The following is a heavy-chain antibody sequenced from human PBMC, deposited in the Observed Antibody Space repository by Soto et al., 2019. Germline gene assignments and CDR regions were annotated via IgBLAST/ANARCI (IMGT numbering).Heavy chain of an antibody. Sequence: QVQLVQSGAEVKKPGSSVKVSCEASGGAFRSYAISWVRQAPGQGLEWMGGIIPIFGTANYAQKFQGRVTITADESTGTAYMEMGSLLSEDTAVYYCARVGLYCTDTSCTLRDYYYGMDVWGQGTTVTVSS. CDR1: GGAFRSYA. CDR2: IIPIFGTA. CDR3: ARVGLYCTDTSCTLRDYYYGMDV. D-gene: IGHD2-8*02. V-gene: IGHV1-69*12. J-gene: IGHJ6*02.